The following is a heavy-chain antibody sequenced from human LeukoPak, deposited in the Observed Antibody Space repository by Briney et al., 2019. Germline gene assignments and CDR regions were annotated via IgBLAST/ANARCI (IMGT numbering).Heavy chain of an antibody. J-gene: IGHJ4*02. CDR3: AKEDIVVVVAATTLDY. CDR1: GFTFSSYG. Sequence: PGGSLRLSCAASGFTFSSYGMHWVRQAPGKGLEWVAFIRYDGSNKYYADSVKGRFTISRDNSKNTLYLQMNSLRAEDTAVYYCAKEDIVVVVAATTLDYWGQGTLVTVSS. CDR2: IRYDGSNK. D-gene: IGHD2-15*01. V-gene: IGHV3-30*02.